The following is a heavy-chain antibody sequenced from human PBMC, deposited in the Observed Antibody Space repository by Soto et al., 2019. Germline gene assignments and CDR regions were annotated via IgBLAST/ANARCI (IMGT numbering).Heavy chain of an antibody. CDR1: GFSFRSYA. J-gene: IGHJ4*02. V-gene: IGHV3-64D*06. CDR2: ISSDGGGS. CDR3: VPRIALVTVGLDY. D-gene: IGHD3-10*01. Sequence: PGGSLRLSCSASGFSFRSYAMCWVRQAPGKGLEFVSSISSDGGGSDYADPVRDRFIISRDDSNNTLYLQMNSLRPEDTALYYCVPRIALVTVGLDYWGQGTVVTVSS.